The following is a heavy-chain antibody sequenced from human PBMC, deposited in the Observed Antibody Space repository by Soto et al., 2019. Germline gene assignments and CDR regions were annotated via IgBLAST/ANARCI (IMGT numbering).Heavy chain of an antibody. D-gene: IGHD3-10*01. V-gene: IGHV3-30*18. J-gene: IGHJ6*02. CDR1: GFTFSTYG. CDR3: AKDFKVSGSHYGTLNYYYGMDV. CDR2: ISYDGYLK. Sequence: PXGSLRLSCAASGFTFSTYGMQGVRQAPGKGLEWVAVISYDGYLKYYVDAVKGRFTVARDNSKNTLFLEMNSLRVEDTAVYFCAKDFKVSGSHYGTLNYYYGMDVWGQGTTVTVSS.